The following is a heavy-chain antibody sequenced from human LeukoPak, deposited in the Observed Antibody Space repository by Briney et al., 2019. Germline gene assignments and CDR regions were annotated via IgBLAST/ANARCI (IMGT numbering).Heavy chain of an antibody. CDR1: GFTFSSYS. CDR2: ISSSSSYI. CDR3: ARAYSGYDLPTW. J-gene: IGHJ4*02. D-gene: IGHD5-12*01. Sequence: GGSLRLSCAASGFTFSSYSMNWVRQAPGEGLEWVSSISSSSSYIYYADSVKGRFTLSRDNAKNSLYLQMNSLRAEDTAVYYCARAYSGYDLPTWWGQGTLVTVSS. V-gene: IGHV3-21*01.